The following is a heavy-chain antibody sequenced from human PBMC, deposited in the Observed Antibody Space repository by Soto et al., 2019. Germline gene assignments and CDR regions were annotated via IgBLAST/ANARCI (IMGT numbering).Heavy chain of an antibody. Sequence: GGSLRLSCAASGFTFSSYWMHWVRQAPGKGLVWVSRINSDGSRTSYADSVKGRFTISSDNAKNTTYLQMNRLRAEDTAVYYCARDRSFPGLIDYWGQGTLVTVSS. CDR1: GFTFSSYW. D-gene: IGHD6-13*01. J-gene: IGHJ4*02. CDR2: INSDGSRT. CDR3: ARDRSFPGLIDY. V-gene: IGHV3-74*01.